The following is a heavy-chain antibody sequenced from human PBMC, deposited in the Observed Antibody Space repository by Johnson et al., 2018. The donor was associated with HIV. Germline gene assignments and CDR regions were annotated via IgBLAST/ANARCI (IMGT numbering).Heavy chain of an antibody. D-gene: IGHD1-26*01. Sequence: VQLVESGGGVVQPGRSLRLSCAASGFTVSSNYITWVRQAPGKGLEWISVIYSGGDTYYADSVKGRFTISRDNSKNTLYLQMNSLRAEDTAVDYCARGRIRQAYSGNYDDAFDIWGQGTMVTVSS. J-gene: IGHJ3*02. V-gene: IGHV3-66*01. CDR2: IYSGGDT. CDR1: GFTVSSNY. CDR3: ARGRIRQAYSGNYDDAFDI.